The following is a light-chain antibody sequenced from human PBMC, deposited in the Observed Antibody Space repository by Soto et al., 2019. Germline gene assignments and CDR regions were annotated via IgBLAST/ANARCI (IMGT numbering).Light chain of an antibody. CDR1: SNDVGAYDY. V-gene: IGLV2-14*01. Sequence: ALTQPASVSGSPGQSITISCTGTSNDVGAYDYVSWYQQHPGKPPKLMIFEVRNRPSGVSSRFSGSRSGNTASLTISGLQAEDEADYYCSSYTTMSTKVFGTGTKVTVL. CDR2: EVR. J-gene: IGLJ1*01. CDR3: SSYTTMSTKV.